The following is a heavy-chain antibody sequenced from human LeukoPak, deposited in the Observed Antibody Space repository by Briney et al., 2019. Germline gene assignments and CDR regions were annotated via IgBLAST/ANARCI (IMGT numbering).Heavy chain of an antibody. V-gene: IGHV6-1*01. Sequence: SQTLSLTCVISGDSVSRTNAAWNWIRQSPSRGLEWLGRTYYRSKWYNDYAVSVKGRITIDPDTSKNQFSLQLNSVTPEDTAVYYCARDEMGGTGTNSYYYYGMDVWGQGTTVTVSS. CDR2: TYYRSKWYN. CDR3: ARDEMGGTGTNSYYYYGMDV. CDR1: GDSVSRTNAA. D-gene: IGHD1-1*01. J-gene: IGHJ6*02.